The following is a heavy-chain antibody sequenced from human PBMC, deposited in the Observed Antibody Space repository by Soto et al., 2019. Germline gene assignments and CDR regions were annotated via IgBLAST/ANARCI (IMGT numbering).Heavy chain of an antibody. Sequence: QVQLVQSGAEVKEPGSSVKVSCKASGGTYRTSAFCRVRQAPGQGLEWVGGIMPVFRRPKYAQNFQDRVTITADESTSTAYMELNSLRSADTAVYYCARDKDRLQLGGNYYFILDVWGQGTAVTVSS. D-gene: IGHD1-1*01. CDR3: ARDKDRLQLGGNYYFILDV. V-gene: IGHV1-69*12. CDR2: IMPVFRRP. CDR1: GGTYRTSA. J-gene: IGHJ6*02.